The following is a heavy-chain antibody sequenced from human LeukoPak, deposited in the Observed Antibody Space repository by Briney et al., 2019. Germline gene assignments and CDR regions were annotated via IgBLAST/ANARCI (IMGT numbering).Heavy chain of an antibody. CDR3: ARALWFGDVDY. D-gene: IGHD3-10*01. Sequence: PGGSLRLSCAASGFTFSSYEVNWVRQAPGKGLEWVSYISSSGSTIYYADSVKGRFTISRDNAKNSLYLQMNSLRAEDTAVYYCARALWFGDVDYWGQGTLVTVSS. CDR1: GFTFSSYE. J-gene: IGHJ4*02. CDR2: ISSSGSTI. V-gene: IGHV3-48*03.